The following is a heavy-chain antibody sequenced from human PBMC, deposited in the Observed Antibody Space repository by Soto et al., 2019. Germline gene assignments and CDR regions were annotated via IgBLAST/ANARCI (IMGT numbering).Heavy chain of an antibody. CDR2: ITSDTKTI. Sequence: EVQLVESGGDLVQRGGSLRLSCVASGFTFSVYSMNWVRQAPGKGLEWFSYITSDTKTIKYADSVKGRFTISRDNAKNSVYLQMNGLRDEVTVVYYCARSVEGHFDYWGQGTVVTVSS. D-gene: IGHD6-19*01. V-gene: IGHV3-48*02. J-gene: IGHJ4*02. CDR1: GFTFSVYS. CDR3: ARSVEGHFDY.